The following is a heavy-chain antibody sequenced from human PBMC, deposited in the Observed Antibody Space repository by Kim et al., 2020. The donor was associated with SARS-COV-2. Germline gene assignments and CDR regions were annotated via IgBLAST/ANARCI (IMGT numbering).Heavy chain of an antibody. J-gene: IGHJ5*02. Sequence: YVDSVQGRFTISRDNARNSLYLQMSRLRGEDTAVYYCARGTTGPHADWFDPWGQGTLVTVSS. D-gene: IGHD1-7*01. CDR3: ARGTTGPHADWFDP. V-gene: IGHV3-7*01.